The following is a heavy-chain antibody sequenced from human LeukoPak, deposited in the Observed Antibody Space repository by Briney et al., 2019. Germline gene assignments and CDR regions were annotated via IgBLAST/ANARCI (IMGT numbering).Heavy chain of an antibody. D-gene: IGHD2-15*01. V-gene: IGHV1-24*01. CDR2: FDPEDGET. J-gene: IGHJ4*02. Sequence: ASVKVSCKVSGYTLTELSMHWVRQAPGKGLEWMGGFDPEDGETIYAQKLQGRVTMTEDTSTDTAYMELSSLRSEDTAVYYCATPISYCSGGSCYSGLLDYWGQGTLVTVSS. CDR3: ATPISYCSGGSCYSGLLDY. CDR1: GYTLTELS.